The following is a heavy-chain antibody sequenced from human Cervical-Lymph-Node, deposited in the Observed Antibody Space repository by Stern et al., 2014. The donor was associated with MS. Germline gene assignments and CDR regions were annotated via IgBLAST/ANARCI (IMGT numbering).Heavy chain of an antibody. D-gene: IGHD6-13*01. CDR1: GDTFSNFD. V-gene: IGHV1-69*01. Sequence: VQLEESGAEVKKPGSSVKVSCKASGDTFSNFDINWVRQAPGQGPEWLGGITLLFGTANYAPKFQGRVSFTADESTSTTYMELNSLRSEDTAVYYCAKHQGGLAAYWGQGTLVTVSS. CDR3: AKHQGGLAAY. CDR2: ITLLFGTA. J-gene: IGHJ4*02.